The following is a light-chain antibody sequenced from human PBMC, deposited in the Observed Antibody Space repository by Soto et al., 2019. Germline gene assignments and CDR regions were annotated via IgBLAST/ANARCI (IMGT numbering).Light chain of an antibody. J-gene: IGLJ2*01. V-gene: IGLV2-23*01. CDR3: CSYAGSSTVV. CDR1: GSIVGIFNL. CDR2: EGS. Sequence: QSALTQPASVSGFPGQSITTSSPETGSIVGIFNLVSWYQQHPGKAPKLMIYEGSKRPSGVSNRFSGSKSGNTASLTISGLQAEDEADYYCCSYAGSSTVVFGGGTKLTVL.